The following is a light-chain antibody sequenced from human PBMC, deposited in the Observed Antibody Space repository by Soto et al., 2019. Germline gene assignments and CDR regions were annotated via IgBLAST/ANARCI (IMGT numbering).Light chain of an antibody. CDR1: QSVSSS. J-gene: IGKJ1*01. CDR2: GAS. V-gene: IGKV3-20*01. Sequence: VLTQSPGTLSLSPGERAPLSCMASQSVSSSLAWYQQKPGQAPRLLIYGASSRGTGIPDRFSGSGSGPDFTLTISRLEPEDFAVYFCQHYGSSRTFGQGTKVDIK. CDR3: QHYGSSRT.